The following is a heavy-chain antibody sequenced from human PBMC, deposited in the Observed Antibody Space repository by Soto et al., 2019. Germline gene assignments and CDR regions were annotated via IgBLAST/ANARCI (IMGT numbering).Heavy chain of an antibody. D-gene: IGHD5-18*01. J-gene: IGHJ4*02. Sequence: GSLRLSCAASGFTFSSYAMHWVRQAPGKGLEWVAVISYDGSNKYYADSVKGRFTISRDNSKNTLYLQMNSLRAEDTAVYYCARDLSSYGLFDYWGQGTLVTVSS. CDR1: GFTFSSYA. V-gene: IGHV3-30-3*01. CDR3: ARDLSSYGLFDY. CDR2: ISYDGSNK.